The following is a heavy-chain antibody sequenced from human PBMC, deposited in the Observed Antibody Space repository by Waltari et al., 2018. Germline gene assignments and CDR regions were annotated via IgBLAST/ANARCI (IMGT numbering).Heavy chain of an antibody. V-gene: IGHV3-7*01. Sequence: EAQLVQSGGGLVKPGGSLALSCAASGFAIGSVWLPWIRQAPGQGLQWVAHIGPDGSDKYYVDSVKGRFTISRDNAENSLLLQMSSLRVEDTALYYCVGWNDPINSWGQGTLVAVSS. CDR3: VGWNDPINS. D-gene: IGHD1-1*01. CDR1: GFAIGSVW. CDR2: IGPDGSDK. J-gene: IGHJ4*02.